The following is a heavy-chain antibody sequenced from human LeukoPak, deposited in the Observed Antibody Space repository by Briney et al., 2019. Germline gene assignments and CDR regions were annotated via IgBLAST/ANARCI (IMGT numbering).Heavy chain of an antibody. CDR3: ARVDYGGNSGLYNWFDP. V-gene: IGHV4-39*01. D-gene: IGHD4-23*01. Sequence: PSETLSITCTVSGGSISSSSYYWGWIRQPPGKGLEWIGSIYYRGSTYYNPSLKSRVTISVDTSKNQFSLKLSSVTAADTAVYYCARVDYGGNSGLYNWFDPWGQGTLVTVSS. CDR2: IYYRGST. J-gene: IGHJ5*02. CDR1: GGSISSSSYY.